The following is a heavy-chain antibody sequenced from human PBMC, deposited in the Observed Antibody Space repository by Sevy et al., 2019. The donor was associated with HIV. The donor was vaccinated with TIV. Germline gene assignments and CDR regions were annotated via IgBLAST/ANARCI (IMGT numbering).Heavy chain of an antibody. CDR2: IIPIFGTA. J-gene: IGHJ6*02. D-gene: IGHD3-10*01. V-gene: IGHV1-69*13. Sequence: ASVKVSCKASGGTFSSYAISWVRQAPGQGLEWMGGIIPIFGTANYAQKFQGRVTITADESTSTAYMELSSLRSEDTAVYYCAGDRMVRAYYGMDVWGQGTTVTVSS. CDR3: AGDRMVRAYYGMDV. CDR1: GGTFSSYA.